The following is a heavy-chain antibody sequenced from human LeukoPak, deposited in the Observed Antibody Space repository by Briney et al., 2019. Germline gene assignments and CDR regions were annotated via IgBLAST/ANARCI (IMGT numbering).Heavy chain of an antibody. CDR2: IWYDGSNK. V-gene: IGHV3-33*01. CDR1: GFTFSSYG. J-gene: IGHJ4*02. CDR3: ARDSSSWYEVDY. D-gene: IGHD6-13*01. Sequence: GGSLRLSCAASGFTFSSYGMHWVRQAPGKGLEWVAVIWYDGSNKYYADSVKGRFTISRDNSKNTLYLQMNSLRAEDTAVYYGARDSSSWYEVDYWGQGTLVTVSS.